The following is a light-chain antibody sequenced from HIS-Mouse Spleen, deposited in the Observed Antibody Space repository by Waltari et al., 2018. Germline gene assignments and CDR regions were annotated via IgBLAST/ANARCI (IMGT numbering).Light chain of an antibody. V-gene: IGLV1-44*01. Sequence: QSVLTQPPSASATPGQRVTISCSGSSSNIGSNTVNWYQQLPGTAPKLLIYSNNQRPSGVPDRFSGSKSGTSASLAISGLQSEDEADYYCAAWDDSLNGVFGGGTKLTVL. CDR2: SNN. CDR3: AAWDDSLNGV. CDR1: SSNIGSNT. J-gene: IGLJ3*02.